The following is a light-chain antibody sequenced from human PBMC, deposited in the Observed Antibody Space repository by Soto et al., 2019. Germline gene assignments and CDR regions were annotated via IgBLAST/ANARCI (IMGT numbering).Light chain of an antibody. V-gene: IGKV1-5*03. CDR2: KAS. Sequence: DIQMTQSPSTLSASLGDRVTITCRASQSISSWLAWFQQKPGKAPKLLIYKASTLERGVPSRFSGSGSGTEFTLTISSLQPDDFATYYCQQYNSYPWTFGQGTKVDIK. CDR1: QSISSW. CDR3: QQYNSYPWT. J-gene: IGKJ1*01.